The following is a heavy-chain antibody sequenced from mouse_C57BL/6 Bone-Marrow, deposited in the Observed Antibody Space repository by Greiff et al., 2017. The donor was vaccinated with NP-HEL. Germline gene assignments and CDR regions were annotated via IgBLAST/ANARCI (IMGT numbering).Heavy chain of an antibody. J-gene: IGHJ2*01. CDR2: INPNNGGT. CDR1: GYTFTDYY. Sequence: VQLQQSGPELVKPGASVKISCKASGYTFTDYYMNWVKQSHGKSLEWIGDINPNNGGTSYNQKFKGKATLTVDKSSSTAYMELRSLTSEDSAVYYCARGDYGNLYYFDYWGQGTTLTVSS. D-gene: IGHD2-1*01. V-gene: IGHV1-26*01. CDR3: ARGDYGNLYYFDY.